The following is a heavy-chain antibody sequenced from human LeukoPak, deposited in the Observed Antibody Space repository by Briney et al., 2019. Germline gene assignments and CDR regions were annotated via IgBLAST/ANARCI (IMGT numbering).Heavy chain of an antibody. Sequence: GGSLRLSCAASGFTFSSYSMKWVRQAPGKGLEWVSSISSSSSYIYYADSVKGRFTISRDNAKNSLYLQMNSLRAEDTAVYYCARESDSSSWPGEYYYYMDVWGKGTTVTVSS. J-gene: IGHJ6*03. V-gene: IGHV3-21*01. D-gene: IGHD6-13*01. CDR2: ISSSSSYI. CDR1: GFTFSSYS. CDR3: ARESDSSSWPGEYYYYMDV.